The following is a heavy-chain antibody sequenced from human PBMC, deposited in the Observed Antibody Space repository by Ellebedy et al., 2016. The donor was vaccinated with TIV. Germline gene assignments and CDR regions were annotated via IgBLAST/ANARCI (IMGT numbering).Heavy chain of an antibody. J-gene: IGHJ4*02. CDR2: IKQDWSQK. Sequence: GESLKISXAVSGFSFSNYWMSWVRQTPGKGLEWVANIKQDWSQKYYVDSVKGRFTISRDNSKNSVYLQLNSLRAGDTAFYYCARIGYSSSSFDYWGQGTLVTVSS. D-gene: IGHD6-6*01. CDR1: GFSFSNYW. CDR3: ARIGYSSSSFDY. V-gene: IGHV3-7*01.